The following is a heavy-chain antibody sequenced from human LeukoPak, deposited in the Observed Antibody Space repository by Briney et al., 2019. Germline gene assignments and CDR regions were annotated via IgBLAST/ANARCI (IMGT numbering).Heavy chain of an antibody. CDR1: GGSFSGYY. V-gene: IGHV4-34*01. J-gene: IGHJ4*02. D-gene: IGHD6-19*01. CDR2: INHSGST. Sequence: SETLSLTCAVYGGSFSGYYWSWIRQPPGKGLEWIGEINHSGSTNYNPSLKSRVTISVDTSKNQFSLKLSSVTAADTAVYYCARGESIAVAGIGYWGQGTLVTVSS. CDR3: ARGESIAVAGIGY.